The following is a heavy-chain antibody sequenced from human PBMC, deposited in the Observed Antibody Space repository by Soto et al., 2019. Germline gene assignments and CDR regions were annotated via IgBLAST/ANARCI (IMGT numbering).Heavy chain of an antibody. J-gene: IGHJ6*02. Sequence: GGSLRLSCAASGFTFSSYGMHWVRQAPGKGLEWVAVISYDGSNKYYADSVKGRFTISRDNSKNTLYLQMNSLRAEDTAVYYCAKDLIWFGESGGYYYGMDVWGQGTTVTVSS. V-gene: IGHV3-30*18. CDR2: ISYDGSNK. D-gene: IGHD3-10*01. CDR3: AKDLIWFGESGGYYYGMDV. CDR1: GFTFSSYG.